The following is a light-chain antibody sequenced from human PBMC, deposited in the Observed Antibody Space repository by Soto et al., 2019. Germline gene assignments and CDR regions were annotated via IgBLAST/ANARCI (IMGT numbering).Light chain of an antibody. Sequence: DIVITQCSATLPVYNAERATLSCRASQSVSNNLAWYQQKPGQAPRLLMYGASTRATGIPARFSGSGSGTEFTLTTSILRSADFAVYYCQQDGSSLITFCQGTRLEIK. CDR2: GAS. CDR1: QSVSNN. V-gene: IGKV3-15*01. J-gene: IGKJ5*01. CDR3: QQDGSSLIT.